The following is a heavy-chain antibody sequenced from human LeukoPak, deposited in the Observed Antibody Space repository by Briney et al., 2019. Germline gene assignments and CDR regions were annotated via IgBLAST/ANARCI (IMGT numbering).Heavy chain of an antibody. CDR1: GGSISSYY. CDR3: ARGGSLPGGPPL. D-gene: IGHD4-17*01. V-gene: IGHV4-59*01. J-gene: IGHJ4*02. CDR2: IYYSGST. Sequence: PETLSLTCTVTGGSISSYYWSWIRQPPGKGLEWIGYIYYSGSTNYSPSLKSRVSISVDTSKNQFSLKLNSVTAADTAVYYCARGGSLPGGPPLWGQGTLVTVSS.